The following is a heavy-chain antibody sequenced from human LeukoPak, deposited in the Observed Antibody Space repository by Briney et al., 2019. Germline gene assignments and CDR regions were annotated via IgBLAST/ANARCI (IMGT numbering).Heavy chain of an antibody. Sequence: GGSLTLSCAASGFTFSSYGMHWVRQAPGKGLEWVAVISYDGSNKYYADSVKGRFTISRDNSKNTLYLQMNSLRAEDTAVYYCAKTGHNYYLAYWGQGTLVTVSS. J-gene: IGHJ4*02. CDR3: AKTGHNYYLAY. CDR1: GFTFSSYG. V-gene: IGHV3-30*18. CDR2: ISYDGSNK. D-gene: IGHD1-1*01.